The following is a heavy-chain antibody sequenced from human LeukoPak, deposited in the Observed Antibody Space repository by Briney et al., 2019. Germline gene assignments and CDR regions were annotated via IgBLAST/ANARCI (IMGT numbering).Heavy chain of an antibody. D-gene: IGHD6-6*01. J-gene: IGHJ4*02. Sequence: ASVKVSCKASGYTFTGYYMHWVRQAPGQGLEWMGWINPNSGGTNYAQKFQGRGTMTRDTSISTAYMELSRLRSDDTAVYCCARTQTPSKYSGSSFWGQGTLVTVSS. V-gene: IGHV1-2*02. CDR3: ARTQTPSKYSGSSF. CDR2: INPNSGGT. CDR1: GYTFTGYY.